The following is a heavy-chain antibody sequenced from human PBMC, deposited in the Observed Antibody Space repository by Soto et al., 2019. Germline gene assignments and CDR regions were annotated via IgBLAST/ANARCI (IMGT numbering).Heavy chain of an antibody. CDR2: MNPNTGNT. CDR1: GYTFTNYD. D-gene: IGHD2-2*03. J-gene: IGHJ4*02. V-gene: IGHV1-8*01. CDR3: AREMDNGDFDY. Sequence: QVHLVQSGAEVRKPGASVKVSCEASGYTFTNYDINWVRQATGQGPEWMGWMNPNTGNTGYAQKFQGRATMTRNTSIRTAYMELSSLRSEDTAVYYCAREMDNGDFDYWGQGTLVTVSS.